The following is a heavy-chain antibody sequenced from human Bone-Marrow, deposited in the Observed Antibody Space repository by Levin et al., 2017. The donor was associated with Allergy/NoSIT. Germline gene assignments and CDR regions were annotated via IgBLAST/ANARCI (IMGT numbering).Heavy chain of an antibody. Sequence: PGGSLRLSCAASGFAFSSYAMTWVRQCPGKGLEWVSTISASGGTTYYADSVKGRFTISRDNTKNSVYLQMNNLRGEDTAVYYCARDGHYYDSSGYFVNGVDVWGQGTTVTVSS. CDR3: ARDGHYYDSSGYFVNGVDV. CDR1: GFAFSSYA. D-gene: IGHD3-22*01. J-gene: IGHJ6*02. V-gene: IGHV3-23*01. CDR2: ISASGGTT.